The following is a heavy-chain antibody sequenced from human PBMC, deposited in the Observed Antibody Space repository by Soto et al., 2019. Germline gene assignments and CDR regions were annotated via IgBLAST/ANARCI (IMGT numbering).Heavy chain of an antibody. D-gene: IGHD3-10*01. Sequence: SETLSLTCTVSGGSISSGDFHWTWIRQPPGKGLEWIGYFYHSGSTYYNPSLKSRVTISVDTSKNQLSLKLSSVTAADTAVYYCARGMVRGVISYYYYGLDVWGQGTTVTVSS. CDR2: FYHSGST. CDR1: GGSISSGDFH. V-gene: IGHV4-30-4*01. J-gene: IGHJ6*02. CDR3: ARGMVRGVISYYYYGLDV.